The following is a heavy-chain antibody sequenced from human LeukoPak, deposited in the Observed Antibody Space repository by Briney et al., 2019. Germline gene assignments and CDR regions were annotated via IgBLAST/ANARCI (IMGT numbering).Heavy chain of an antibody. Sequence: ASVKVSCKASGYTFTSYGISWVRQAPGQGIEWMGCISAYNGNTNYAQKLQGRVTMTTDTSTSTAYMELRSLRSDDTAVYYCARDGLRFLEWLYHFDYWGQGTLVTVSS. CDR3: ARDGLRFLEWLYHFDY. J-gene: IGHJ4*02. V-gene: IGHV1-18*01. CDR2: ISAYNGNT. D-gene: IGHD3-3*01. CDR1: GYTFTSYG.